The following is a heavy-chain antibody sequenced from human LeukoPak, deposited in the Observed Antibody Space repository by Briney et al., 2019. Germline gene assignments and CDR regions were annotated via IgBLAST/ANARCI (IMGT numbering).Heavy chain of an antibody. Sequence: PGGSLRLSCGASGFTFSSYGMHWVRQAPAKGLEWVAFIRYDGSNKYYADSVKGRFTISRDNAKNSLYLQMDSLRAEDTAVYYCARDAFDYYYYYMDVWGKGTTVTVSS. CDR3: ARDAFDYYYYYMDV. CDR2: IRYDGSNK. J-gene: IGHJ6*03. V-gene: IGHV3-30*02. D-gene: IGHD3-16*01. CDR1: GFTFSSYG.